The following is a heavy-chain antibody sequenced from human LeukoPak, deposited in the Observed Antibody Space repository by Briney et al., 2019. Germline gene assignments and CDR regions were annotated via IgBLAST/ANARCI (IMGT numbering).Heavy chain of an antibody. D-gene: IGHD3-10*01. Sequence: GGSLRLSCAASGFTFSNYWIHWVRQAPGKGLVWVSRVNGDGSATNYADSVKGRFTISRDNAKNTLYLPMNSLRPEDTAVYYCARNHYGSVDYWGQGTLVTVSS. CDR1: GFTFSNYW. CDR3: ARNHYGSVDY. J-gene: IGHJ4*02. V-gene: IGHV3-74*01. CDR2: VNGDGSAT.